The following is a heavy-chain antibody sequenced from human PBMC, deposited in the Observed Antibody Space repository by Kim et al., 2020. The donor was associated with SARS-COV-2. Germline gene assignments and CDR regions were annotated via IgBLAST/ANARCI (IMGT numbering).Heavy chain of an antibody. V-gene: IGHV3-11*06. Sequence: ADSMNGRFTSSRDNAKNSLYLQMNSLRAEDTAVYYCARYDSSGYYIYYFDYWGQGTLVTVSS. D-gene: IGHD3-22*01. J-gene: IGHJ4*02. CDR3: ARYDSSGYYIYYFDY.